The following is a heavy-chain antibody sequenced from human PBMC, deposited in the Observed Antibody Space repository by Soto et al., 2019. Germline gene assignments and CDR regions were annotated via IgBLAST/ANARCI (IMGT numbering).Heavy chain of an antibody. CDR3: VRDSGVVGSTLDY. D-gene: IGHD1-26*01. CDR1: GFTFSSYG. CDR2: IWYDGSKK. Sequence: QVHLVESGGGVVQPGRSPRLSCAASGFTFSSYGMHWVRQAPGKGLEWVAVIWYDGSKKYYADSVKGRFTISRDDSKNTLYLQMNSLRAEDTAVYYCVRDSGVVGSTLDYWGQGTLLTVSS. V-gene: IGHV3-33*01. J-gene: IGHJ4*02.